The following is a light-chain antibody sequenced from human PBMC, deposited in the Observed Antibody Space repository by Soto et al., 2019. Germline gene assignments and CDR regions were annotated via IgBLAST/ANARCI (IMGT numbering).Light chain of an antibody. CDR1: QSVSSN. V-gene: IGKV3-15*01. Sequence: EIVMTQSPATLSVSPGERATLSCRASQSVSSNLAWYQQKPGQAPRLLIYGASTRATGIPARFSGSGSGTEFRLAFSSLQSEDFAVYYCRQYNNWPPWTFGQGTKVEIK. CDR3: RQYNNWPPWT. J-gene: IGKJ1*01. CDR2: GAS.